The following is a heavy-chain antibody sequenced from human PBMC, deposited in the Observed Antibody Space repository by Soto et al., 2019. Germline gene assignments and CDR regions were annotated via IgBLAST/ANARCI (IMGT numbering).Heavy chain of an antibody. D-gene: IGHD2-15*01. J-gene: IGHJ4*02. CDR2: INHSGST. V-gene: IGHV4-34*01. CDR3: ASGGQRIIPKD. CDR1: GGSFSGYY. Sequence: SETLSLTCAVYGGSFSGYYWSWIRQPPGKGLDWIGEINHSGSTNYNPSLKSRVTISVDTSKNQFSLKLSSVTAADTAAYYCASGGQRIIPKDSGQGTLVTVSS.